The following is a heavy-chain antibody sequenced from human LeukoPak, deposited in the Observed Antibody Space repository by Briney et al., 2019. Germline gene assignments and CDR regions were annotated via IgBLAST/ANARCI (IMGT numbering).Heavy chain of an antibody. Sequence: ASVKVSXKASGYTFTSYYMHWVRQAPGQGLEWMGIINPSGGSTSYAQKFQGRVTMTRDTSTSIVYMELSSLRSEDTAVYYCARYDGYKDGFDYWGQGTLVTVSS. CDR2: INPSGGST. V-gene: IGHV1-46*03. J-gene: IGHJ4*02. CDR1: GYTFTSYY. D-gene: IGHD5-24*01. CDR3: ARYDGYKDGFDY.